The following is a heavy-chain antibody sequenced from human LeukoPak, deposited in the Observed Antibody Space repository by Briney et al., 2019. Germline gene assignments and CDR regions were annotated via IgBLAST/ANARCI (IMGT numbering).Heavy chain of an antibody. J-gene: IGHJ4*02. CDR3: TRVGYIDEGIDY. V-gene: IGHV3-7*04. CDR2: IKHDGSEK. D-gene: IGHD5-24*01. Sequence: GGSLRPSCVASGFTFSNYWMSWVRQAPGKGLEWVANIKHDGSEKYYVDSVKGRFTISRDNAKNSLYLQMNSLRAEDTAIYYCTRVGYIDEGIDYWGQGTLVTVSS. CDR1: GFTFSNYW.